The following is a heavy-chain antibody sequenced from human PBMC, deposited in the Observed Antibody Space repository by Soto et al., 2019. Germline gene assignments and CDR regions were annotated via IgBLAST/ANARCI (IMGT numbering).Heavy chain of an antibody. Sequence: ESGGGLVQPGGSLRLSCAASGFTFSSHDMHWVRQATGKGLEWVSAIGTAGDTYYPGSVKDRFTISRENAKNSLYLQMNSLRAEDTAVYYCARSSYGYYYFDYWGQGTLVTVSS. J-gene: IGHJ4*02. D-gene: IGHD5-18*01. V-gene: IGHV3-13*01. CDR1: GFTFSSHD. CDR2: IGTAGDT. CDR3: ARSSYGYYYFDY.